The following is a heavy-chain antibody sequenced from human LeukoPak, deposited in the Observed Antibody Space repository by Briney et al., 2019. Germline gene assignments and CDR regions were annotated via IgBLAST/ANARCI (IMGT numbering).Heavy chain of an antibody. Sequence: GGSLRLSCAASGFTFSSYAMSWVCQAPGKGLEWVSAISGSGGSTYYADSVKGRFTISRDNSKNTLYLQMNSLRAEDTAVCYCAKDSPTYYYDSSGYLFDYWGQGTLVTVSS. D-gene: IGHD3-22*01. CDR2: ISGSGGST. V-gene: IGHV3-23*01. CDR1: GFTFSSYA. J-gene: IGHJ4*02. CDR3: AKDSPTYYYDSSGYLFDY.